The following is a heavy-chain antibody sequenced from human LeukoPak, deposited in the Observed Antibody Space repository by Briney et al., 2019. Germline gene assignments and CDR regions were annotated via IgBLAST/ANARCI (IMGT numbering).Heavy chain of an antibody. CDR1: GGSISSYY. V-gene: IGHV4-59*01. CDR2: IYYSGST. D-gene: IGHD3-22*01. Sequence: SETLSLTCTVSGGSISSYYWSWIRQPPGKGLEWIGYIYYSGSTNYNPSLKSRVTISVDTSKNQLSLRLSSVTAVDTAVYYCARVATMIVVVTPIDAFDIWGQGTMVTVSS. J-gene: IGHJ3*02. CDR3: ARVATMIVVVTPIDAFDI.